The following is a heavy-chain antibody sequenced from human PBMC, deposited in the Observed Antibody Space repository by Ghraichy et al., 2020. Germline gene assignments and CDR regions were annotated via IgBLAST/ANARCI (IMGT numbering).Heavy chain of an antibody. D-gene: IGHD6-13*01. Sequence: SGPTLVKPTQTLTLTCTFSGFSLSTSAMRVSWIRQPPGKALEWLARIDGDDGKFYSTSLKTRLTISKDTSKNQVVLTMTNMDPVDTATYYCTRTSAAGQGYFGLWGRGALVTVSS. V-gene: IGHV2-70*04. J-gene: IGHJ2*01. CDR1: GFSLSTSAMR. CDR3: TRTSAAGQGYFGL. CDR2: IDGDDGK.